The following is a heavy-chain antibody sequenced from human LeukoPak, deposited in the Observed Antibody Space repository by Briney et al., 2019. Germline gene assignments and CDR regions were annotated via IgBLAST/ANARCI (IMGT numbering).Heavy chain of an antibody. D-gene: IGHD3-10*01. J-gene: IGHJ4*02. Sequence: GGSLRLSCAASGFTFSSYSMNWVRQAPGKGLEWVSSISSSSSYIYYADSVKGRFTISRDDSQNTAYLQINSLKTEDTAVYYCTRLYDGSGTYYNGDYWGQGTLVTVSS. CDR1: GFTFSSYS. CDR3: TRLYDGSGTYYNGDY. CDR2: ISSSSSYI. V-gene: IGHV3-21*04.